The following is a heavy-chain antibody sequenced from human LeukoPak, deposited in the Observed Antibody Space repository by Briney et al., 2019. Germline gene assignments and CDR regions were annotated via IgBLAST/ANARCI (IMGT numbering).Heavy chain of an antibody. Sequence: ASVKVSCMASGYTFTGHYIHWVRQAPGQGREWVGWINPKNAGKNYPQKLQGRVTMTRNTSISTAYMELSTLRSEDTTVYYCARGLLDHRGNQSKYRPPRYYYMDVWGKGTTVTISS. J-gene: IGHJ6*03. CDR3: ARGLLDHRGNQSKYRPPRYYYMDV. D-gene: IGHD1-14*01. CDR1: GYTFTGHY. CDR2: INPKNAGK. V-gene: IGHV1-2*02.